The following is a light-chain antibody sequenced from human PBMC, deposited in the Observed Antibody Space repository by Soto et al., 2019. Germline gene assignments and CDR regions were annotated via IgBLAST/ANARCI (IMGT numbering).Light chain of an antibody. CDR1: SGHSNYA. V-gene: IGLV4-69*01. J-gene: IGLJ2*01. Sequence: QLVLTQSPSASASPGASVKLTCTLSSGHSNYAIAWHQQQSEKGPRYLMKLNSDGSHSKGDGIPDRFSGSSSGAERYLTISSLQSEDEADYYCQTGGSGIVVFGGGTKVTVL. CDR3: QTGGSGIVV. CDR2: LNSDGSH.